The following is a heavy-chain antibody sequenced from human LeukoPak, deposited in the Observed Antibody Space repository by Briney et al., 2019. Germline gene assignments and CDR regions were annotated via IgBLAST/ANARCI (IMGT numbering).Heavy chain of an antibody. D-gene: IGHD1-26*01. CDR3: AKGLRGYGGSYHADY. J-gene: IGHJ4*02. CDR1: GFTFSNFG. Sequence: GGSLRLSCAASGFTFSNFGMYWVRQAPGKGLEWVAVISYDGTHKYHADSVKGRFTISRDNSKNTLYLQMNGLRVEDTAVYYCAKGLRGYGGSYHADYWGQGTLVTVSS. V-gene: IGHV3-30*18. CDR2: ISYDGTHK.